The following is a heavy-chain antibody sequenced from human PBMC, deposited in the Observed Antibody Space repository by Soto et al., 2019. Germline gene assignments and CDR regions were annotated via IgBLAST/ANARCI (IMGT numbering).Heavy chain of an antibody. CDR2: ISAYNGNT. V-gene: IGHV1-18*01. J-gene: IGHJ3*02. Sequence: ASVKVSCKASGYTFTSYGISWVRQAPGQGLEWMGWISAYNGNTNYAQKLQGRVTMTTDTSTSTAYMELRSLRSDDTAVYYCARDLGDIVVVVAAHYDAFDIWGQGTMVTVS. D-gene: IGHD2-15*01. CDR3: ARDLGDIVVVVAAHYDAFDI. CDR1: GYTFTSYG.